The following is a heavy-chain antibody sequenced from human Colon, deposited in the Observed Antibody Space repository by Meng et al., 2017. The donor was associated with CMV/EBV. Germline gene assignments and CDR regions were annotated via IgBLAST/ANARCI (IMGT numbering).Heavy chain of an antibody. CDR3: ARELGGNSGVDY. Sequence: CAVYGGSFSGYYWSWIRQPPGKGLEWIGEINHSGSTNYNPSLKSRVTISVDTSKNQFSLKLSSVTAADTAVYYCARELGGNSGVDYWGQGTLVTVSS. CDR2: INHSGST. J-gene: IGHJ4*02. CDR1: GGSFSGYY. V-gene: IGHV4-34*01. D-gene: IGHD4-23*01.